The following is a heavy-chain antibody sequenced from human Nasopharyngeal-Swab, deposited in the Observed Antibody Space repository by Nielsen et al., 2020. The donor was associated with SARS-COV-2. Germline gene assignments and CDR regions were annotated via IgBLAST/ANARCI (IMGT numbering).Heavy chain of an antibody. D-gene: IGHD4-23*01. CDR2: IIWNGDSR. Sequence: SLKISCAASGFTFDDHAMHWVRPAPGKGLEWVSGIIWNGDSRGYADSVKGRFTISRDSAKKSLYLQMNSLRPDDTALYYCAKDKGRGISPVEGSLDIWGQGTMVTVSS. CDR1: GFTFDDHA. J-gene: IGHJ3*02. V-gene: IGHV3-9*01. CDR3: AKDKGRGISPVEGSLDI.